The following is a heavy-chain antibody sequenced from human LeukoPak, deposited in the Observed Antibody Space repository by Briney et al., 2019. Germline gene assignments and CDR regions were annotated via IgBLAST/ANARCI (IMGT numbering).Heavy chain of an antibody. CDR2: INWDGGNT. CDR3: ARGLSEFDY. CDR1: GFTFDDYG. V-gene: IGHV3-20*04. Sequence: RPGGSLRLSCAASGFTFDDYGMTWVRQAPGKGLEWVPGINWDGGNTDYADSVKGRFIISRDSAKNSLYLQMNSLRAEDTAFYYCARGLSEFDYWGPGTLVTVSS. D-gene: IGHD3-16*01. J-gene: IGHJ4*02.